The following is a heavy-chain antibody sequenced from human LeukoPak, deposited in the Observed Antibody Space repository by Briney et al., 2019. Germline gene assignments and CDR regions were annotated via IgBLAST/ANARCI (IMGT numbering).Heavy chain of an antibody. D-gene: IGHD1-26*01. CDR3: ARSGSYYGPYDY. V-gene: IGHV5-51*01. J-gene: IGHJ4*02. CDR1: GYNFTIYW. Sequence: GESLKIPCKGSGYNFTIYWIGWVRQMPGKGLEWMGIIYPGDSETRYSPSFQGQVTMSVDKSITTAYLQWSSLQASDTAMYYCARSGSYYGPYDYWGQGTLVTVSS. CDR2: IYPGDSET.